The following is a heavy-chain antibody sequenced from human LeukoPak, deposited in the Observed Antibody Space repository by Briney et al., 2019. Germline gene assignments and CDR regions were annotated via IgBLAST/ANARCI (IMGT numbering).Heavy chain of an antibody. Sequence: PGGSLRLSCAASGFTFSSYGMHWVRQAPGRGLEWVAVIWYDGSNKYYADSVKGRFTISRDNSKNTLYLQMNSLRAEDTAVYYCARDPRVWGSYVLYYFDYWGQGTLVTVSS. D-gene: IGHD3-16*01. V-gene: IGHV3-33*01. CDR2: IWYDGSNK. J-gene: IGHJ4*02. CDR1: GFTFSSYG. CDR3: ARDPRVWGSYVLYYFDY.